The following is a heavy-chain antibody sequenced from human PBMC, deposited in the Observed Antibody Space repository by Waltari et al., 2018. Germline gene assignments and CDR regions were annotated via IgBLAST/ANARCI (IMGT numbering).Heavy chain of an antibody. Sequence: QVHLVQSGAEVQKPGASVKVSCKASGDTFPGSYIQWGRRAPGQGLEWMGRINPNSGDTNYAQKFQGRVTLTRDTSINTAYMELSSLKSDDTAVYYCARDLGSDYGNRDYWGQGTLVTVPS. J-gene: IGHJ4*02. D-gene: IGHD4-17*01. CDR1: GDTFPGSY. CDR2: INPNSGDT. CDR3: ARDLGSDYGNRDY. V-gene: IGHV1-2*06.